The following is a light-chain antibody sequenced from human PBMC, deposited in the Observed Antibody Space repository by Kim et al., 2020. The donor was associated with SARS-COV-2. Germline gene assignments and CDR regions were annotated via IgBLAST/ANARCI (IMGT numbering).Light chain of an antibody. Sequence: TVTISCTRSSSSIASNYVQWYQQRPGSSPTTVIYEDNHRPSGVPDRFSGSIDSSSNSASLTISGLKTEDEADYYCQSYDSSNPWVFGGGTQLTVL. CDR3: QSYDSSNPWV. V-gene: IGLV6-57*01. J-gene: IGLJ3*02. CDR1: SSSIASNY. CDR2: EDN.